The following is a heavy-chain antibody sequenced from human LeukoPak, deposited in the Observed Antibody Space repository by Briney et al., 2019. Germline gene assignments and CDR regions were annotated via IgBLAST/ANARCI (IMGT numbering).Heavy chain of an antibody. CDR3: ARGSPLGHFDY. CDR1: GFTFSSYS. Sequence: PGGSLRLSCAASGFTFSSYSMNWVRQAPGKGLEWVSYISSSSSTIYYADSVKGRFTISRDNAKNSLYLQMNSLRAEDTAVYYCARGSPLGHFDYWGQGTLVTVSS. V-gene: IGHV3-48*01. CDR2: ISSSSSTI. D-gene: IGHD7-27*01. J-gene: IGHJ4*02.